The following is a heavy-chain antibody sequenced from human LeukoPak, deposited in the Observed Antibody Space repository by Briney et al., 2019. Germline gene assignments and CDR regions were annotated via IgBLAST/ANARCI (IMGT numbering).Heavy chain of an antibody. CDR1: GFTFSSYW. V-gene: IGHV3-74*01. Sequence: GGSLRLSCAGSGFTFSSYWMHWVRQAPGKGLVWVSRISTDASSTTYADSVKGRFTISRDNSKNTLHLQMNSLRPEDTAVYYCATDSSPDFWGQGTLVTVSS. CDR2: ISTDASST. D-gene: IGHD6-13*01. CDR3: ATDSSPDF. J-gene: IGHJ4*02.